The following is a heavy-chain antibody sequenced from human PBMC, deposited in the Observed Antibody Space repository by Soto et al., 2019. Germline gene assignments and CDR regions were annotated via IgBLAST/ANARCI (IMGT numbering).Heavy chain of an antibody. CDR2: IYYSGST. V-gene: IGHV4-39*01. CDR1: GGSISSSSYY. D-gene: IGHD3-10*01. Sequence: PSETLSLTCTVSGGSISSSSYYWGWIRQPPGKGLEWIGSIYYSGSTYYNPSLKSRVTISVDTSKNQFSLKPSSVTAADTAVYYCARRGMVRGVIHFDYWGQGTLVTVSS. J-gene: IGHJ4*02. CDR3: ARRGMVRGVIHFDY.